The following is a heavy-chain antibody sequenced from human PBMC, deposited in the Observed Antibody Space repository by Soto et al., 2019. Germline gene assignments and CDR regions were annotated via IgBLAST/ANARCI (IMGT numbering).Heavy chain of an antibody. D-gene: IGHD6-19*01. Sequence: EVQLVESGGGLVKPGGSLRLSCAASGFTFSSYSMNWVRQAPGKGLEWVSTITTSSTSIYYADSVKGRFTISRYNAKNTLYLQMSGLRVEDTAVDYCTRVQWLASHIWGQGTMVTVSS. V-gene: IGHV3-21*01. J-gene: IGHJ3*02. CDR3: TRVQWLASHI. CDR2: ITTSSTSI. CDR1: GFTFSSYS.